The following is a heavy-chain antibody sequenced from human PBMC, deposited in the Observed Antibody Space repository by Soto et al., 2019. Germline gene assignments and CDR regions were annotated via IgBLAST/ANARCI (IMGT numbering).Heavy chain of an antibody. J-gene: IGHJ5*02. CDR1: GGTFSSYT. CDR2: IIPILGIA. Sequence: GASVKVSCKASGGTFSSYTISWVRQAPGQGLEWMGRIIPILGIANYAQKFQGRVTITADKSTSTAYMELSSLRAEDTAVYYCARVLVFYGGFDPWGQGTLVTVSS. CDR3: ARVLVFYGGFDP. V-gene: IGHV1-69*02. D-gene: IGHD2-21*02.